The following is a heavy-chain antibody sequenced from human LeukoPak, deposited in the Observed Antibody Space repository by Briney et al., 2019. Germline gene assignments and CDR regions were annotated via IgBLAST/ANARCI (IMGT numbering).Heavy chain of an antibody. Sequence: SETLSLTCTVAGGSISSYYWSWIRQPPGKGLEWIAYIYYSGSTNYNPSLKRRVTISVDTSKDQFSLKLSSVTAADTAVYYCARGGSRIANWFDPWGQGTLVTVSS. CDR2: IYYSGST. CDR3: ARGGSRIANWFDP. D-gene: IGHD2-15*01. J-gene: IGHJ5*02. V-gene: IGHV4-59*01. CDR1: GGSISSYY.